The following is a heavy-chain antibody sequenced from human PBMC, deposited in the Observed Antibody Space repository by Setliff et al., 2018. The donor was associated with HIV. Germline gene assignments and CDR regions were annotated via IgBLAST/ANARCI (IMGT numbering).Heavy chain of an antibody. CDR2: IFPSDSDT. J-gene: IGHJ3*02. CDR1: GYSFTSYW. D-gene: IGHD2-2*02. CDR3: ARRETPAGCGTTNCYIYASDI. V-gene: IGHV5-51*01. Sequence: PGESLKISCEGSGYSFTSYWIAWVRQMPGKGLEWVGIIFPSDSDTRYSPSFQGQVTISADKSISTAYLQWSSLEASDTAMYYCARRETPAGCGTTNCYIYASDIWGQGTMGTVSS.